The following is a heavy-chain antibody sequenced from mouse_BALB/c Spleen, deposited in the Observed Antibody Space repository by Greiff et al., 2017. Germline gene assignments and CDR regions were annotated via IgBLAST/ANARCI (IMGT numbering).Heavy chain of an antibody. J-gene: IGHJ4*01. CDR2: ISSGGSYT. V-gene: IGHV5-6*02. Sequence: DVKLQESGGDLVKPGGSLKLSCAASGFTFSSYGMSWVRQTPDKRLEWVATISSGGSYTYYPDSVKGRFTISRDNAKNTLYLQMSSLKSEDTAMYYCARQGYRYDAMDYWGQGTSVTVSS. CDR1: GFTFSSYG. CDR3: ARQGYRYDAMDY. D-gene: IGHD2-14*01.